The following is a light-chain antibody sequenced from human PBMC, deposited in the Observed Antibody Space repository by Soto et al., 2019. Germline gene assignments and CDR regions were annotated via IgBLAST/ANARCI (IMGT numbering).Light chain of an antibody. V-gene: IGKV3-15*01. CDR1: RSLDSSN. J-gene: IGKJ4*01. CDR2: GAS. CDR3: QQYNNWPPLT. Sequence: DIVMTPSPATLSVSPGESATPSCRASRSLDSSNLAWYQQKPGQAPRLLIYGASTRATGIPARFSGSGSGTEFTLTISSLQSEDFAVYYCQQYNNWPPLTFGGGTKVDI.